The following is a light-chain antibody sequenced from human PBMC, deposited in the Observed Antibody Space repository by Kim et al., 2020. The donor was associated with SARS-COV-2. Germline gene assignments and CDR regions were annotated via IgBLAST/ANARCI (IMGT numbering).Light chain of an antibody. CDR1: QGIYKY. Sequence: DIQMTQSPSSLSASVGDRVTITCRASQGIYKYLAWYQQKPGKVPKLLIYDASTLQSGFPSRFSGRGSGTSFTLTISSLQPEDVATYYCQKYDVAPYTFGQGTKVDIK. J-gene: IGKJ2*01. V-gene: IGKV1-27*01. CDR3: QKYDVAPYT. CDR2: DAS.